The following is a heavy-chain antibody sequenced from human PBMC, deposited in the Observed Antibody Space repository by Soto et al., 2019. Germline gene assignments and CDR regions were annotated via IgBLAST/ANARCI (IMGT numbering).Heavy chain of an antibody. J-gene: IGHJ5*02. D-gene: IGHD2-8*02. CDR3: ASGEPTGGLFLGFDP. CDR1: GGSISSSSYY. Sequence: QLQLQESGPGLVKPSETLSLTCTVSGGSISSSSYYWGWIRQPPGKGLEWIGSIYYSGSTYYNPSLKSRVTISVDTSKNQLSLKLRSVTATDTAVYYCASGEPTGGLFLGFDPWGQGTLVTVSS. CDR2: IYYSGST. V-gene: IGHV4-39*01.